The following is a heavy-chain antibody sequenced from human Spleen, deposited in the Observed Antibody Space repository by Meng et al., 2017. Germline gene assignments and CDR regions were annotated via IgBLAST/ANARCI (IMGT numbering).Heavy chain of an antibody. CDR2: INHSGST. D-gene: IGHD6-6*01. CDR3: ARGRFSSSRRGVDY. V-gene: IGHV4-34*01. CDR1: GGSFSGYY. Sequence: QVQLQQGGAGLFEPSETLSPPRSAYGGSFSGYYWSWIRQPPGKGLEWIGEINHSGSTNYNPSLKSRVTISVDTSKNQFSLKLSSVTAADTAVYYCARGRFSSSRRGVDYWGQGTLVTVSS. J-gene: IGHJ4*02.